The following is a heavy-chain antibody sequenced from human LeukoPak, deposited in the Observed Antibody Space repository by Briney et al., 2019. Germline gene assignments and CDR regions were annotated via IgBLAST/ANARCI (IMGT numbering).Heavy chain of an antibody. D-gene: IGHD2-2*01. CDR3: ARLADCLGSSCYAGYFYYYYYMDV. J-gene: IGHJ6*03. CDR1: GGSISSYY. Sequence: SETLSLTCTVSGGSISSYYWTWIRQSPRKGLEWIGYIYFTGTTHYNPSLKRRLSIPVDTSNTQSSLSLSSVSAADTAVYYCARLADCLGSSCYAGYFYYYYYMDVWGRGTTVTVSS. V-gene: IGHV4-59*08. CDR2: IYFTGTT.